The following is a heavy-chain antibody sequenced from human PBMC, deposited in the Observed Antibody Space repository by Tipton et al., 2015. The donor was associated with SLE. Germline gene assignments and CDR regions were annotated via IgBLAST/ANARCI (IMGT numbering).Heavy chain of an antibody. J-gene: IGHJ4*02. CDR1: GGSISTYY. D-gene: IGHD3/OR15-3a*01. V-gene: IGHV4-59*12. Sequence: TLSLTCTVSGGSISTYYWSWIRQPPGKGLEWIGYIYHSGSTNYNPSLKRRVTISLDTSKNQFSLKVTSVTAADTALYYCARGPRTSYFFDFWGQGTLVTVSS. CDR3: ARGPRTSYFFDF. CDR2: IYHSGST.